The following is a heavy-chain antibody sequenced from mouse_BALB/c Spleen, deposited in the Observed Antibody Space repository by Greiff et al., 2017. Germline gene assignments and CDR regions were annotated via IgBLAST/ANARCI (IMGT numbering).Heavy chain of an antibody. Sequence: VQLQQSGAELVRPGVSVKISCKGSGYTFTDYAMHWVKQSHAKSLEWIGVISTYYGDASYNQKFKGKATMTVDKSSSTAYLQLSSLTSEDTAVYYCNEGYYGSSYYFDYWGQGTTLTVSS. D-gene: IGHD1-1*01. CDR3: NEGYYGSSYYFDY. CDR1: GYTFTDYA. J-gene: IGHJ2*01. CDR2: ISTYYGDA. V-gene: IGHV1-67*01.